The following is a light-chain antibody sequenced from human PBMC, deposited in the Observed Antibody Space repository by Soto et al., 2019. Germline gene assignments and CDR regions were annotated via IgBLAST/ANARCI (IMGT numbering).Light chain of an antibody. J-gene: IGKJ2*01. V-gene: IGKV1-39*01. CDR2: AAS. Sequence: DIPMTQSPPSLSASVGDRVTITCRASQTISSYLNWYQQKPGKAPKLLTYAASSLQSGVPSRFSGGGSGTYFTLTISSLQPEDFATYYCQQSYSIPYTFGKGTTLEIK. CDR1: QTISSY. CDR3: QQSYSIPYT.